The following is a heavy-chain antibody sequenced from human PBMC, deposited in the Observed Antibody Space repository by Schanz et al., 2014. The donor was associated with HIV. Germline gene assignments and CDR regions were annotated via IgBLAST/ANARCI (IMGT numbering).Heavy chain of an antibody. CDR3: ALSRPSGYGGSWYFDL. D-gene: IGHD2-15*01. CDR1: GFAFSDAW. V-gene: IGHV3-21*04. CDR2: ISSSSSYI. J-gene: IGHJ2*01. Sequence: EVQLVESGGAFVEPGESLRLSCAASGFAFSDAWMTWVRQAPGKGLEWVSSISSSSSYIYYADSMKGRFTISRDNAKNSLYLQMNSLRAEDTAVYYCALSRPSGYGGSWYFDLWGRGTLVAVSS.